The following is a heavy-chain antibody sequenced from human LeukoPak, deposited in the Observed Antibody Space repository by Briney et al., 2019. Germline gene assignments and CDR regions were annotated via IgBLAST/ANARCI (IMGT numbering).Heavy chain of an antibody. CDR2: INHSGST. CDR1: GGSFSGYY. V-gene: IGHV4-34*01. CDR3: ARGGGQLWSFYYYYMDV. Sequence: SETLSLTCAVYGGSFSGYYWSWIRQPPGKGLEWIGEINHSGSTNYNPSLKSRVTISVDTSKNQFSLQLSSVTAADTAVYYCARGGGQLWSFYYYYMDVWGKGATVTVSS. J-gene: IGHJ6*03. D-gene: IGHD5-18*01.